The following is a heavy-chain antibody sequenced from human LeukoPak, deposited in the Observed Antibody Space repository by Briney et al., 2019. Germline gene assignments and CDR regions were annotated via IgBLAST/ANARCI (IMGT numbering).Heavy chain of an antibody. V-gene: IGHV5-51*01. CDR1: GYSFSTYW. CDR2: FYPGDSDT. J-gene: IGHJ6*03. Sequence: GESLKISCKGSGYSFSTYWIAWVRQMPGKGPEWMGIFYPGDSDTRYSPSFQGQVTISADKSISTAYLQWSSLKASDTAMYYCARGRGPYYMDAWGKGTTVTVSS. CDR3: ARGRGPYYMDA.